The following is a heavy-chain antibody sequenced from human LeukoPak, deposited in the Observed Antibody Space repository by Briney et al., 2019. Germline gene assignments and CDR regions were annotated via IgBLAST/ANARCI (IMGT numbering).Heavy chain of an antibody. Sequence: SQTLSLTCALSGDSVSSNSAAWNWIRQSPSRGLEWLGATYYRSKWFNDYAVSVKSRMTINPDTSNNQFSLHLNSVTPEDTAVYYCARAAKGYFYVMDVWGQGTTVTVSS. J-gene: IGHJ6*02. CDR1: GDSVSSNSAA. CDR2: TYYRSKWFN. V-gene: IGHV6-1*01. CDR3: ARAAKGYFYVMDV.